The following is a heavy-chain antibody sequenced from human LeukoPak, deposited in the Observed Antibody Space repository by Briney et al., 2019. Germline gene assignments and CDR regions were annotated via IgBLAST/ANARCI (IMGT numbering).Heavy chain of an antibody. CDR2: IIPIFGTA. V-gene: IGHV1-69*01. D-gene: IGHD2-2*02. CDR1: GGTFSSYA. J-gene: IGHJ5*02. Sequence: ASVKVSCKASGGTFSSYAISWVRQAPGQGLEWMGGIIPIFGTANYAQKFQGRVTITADESTSTAYMELSSLRSEDTAVYYCARAGDIVVVPAAIGWFDPWGQGTLVTVSS. CDR3: ARAGDIVVVPAAIGWFDP.